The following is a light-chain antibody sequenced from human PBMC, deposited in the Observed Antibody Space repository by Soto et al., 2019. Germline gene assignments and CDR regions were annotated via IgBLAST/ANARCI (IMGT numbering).Light chain of an antibody. V-gene: IGKV3-20*01. CDR1: QSVSSSY. CDR2: GAS. CDR3: HQYNKWSRET. Sequence: EIVLTQSPGTLSLSPGERATLSCRASQSVSSSYLAWYQQKPGQAPRLLIYGASSRATGIPDRFSGSGSGTDFTLTISSMQSEDFAVYYCHQYNKWSRETFGQGTKVDIK. J-gene: IGKJ1*01.